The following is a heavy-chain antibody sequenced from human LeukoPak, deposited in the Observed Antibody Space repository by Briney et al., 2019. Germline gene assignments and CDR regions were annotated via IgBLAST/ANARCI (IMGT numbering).Heavy chain of an antibody. CDR3: ARDTTDYYGSGSYYSGFDY. D-gene: IGHD3-10*01. CDR2: IYHSGST. Sequence: SQTLSLTCAVSGGSISSGGYSWSWIRQPPGKGLEWIGYIYHSGSTNYNPSLKSRVTISVDRSKNQFSLKLSSVTAADTAVYYCARDTTDYYGSGSYYSGFDYWGQGTLVTVSS. J-gene: IGHJ4*02. V-gene: IGHV4-30-2*01. CDR1: GGSISSGGYS.